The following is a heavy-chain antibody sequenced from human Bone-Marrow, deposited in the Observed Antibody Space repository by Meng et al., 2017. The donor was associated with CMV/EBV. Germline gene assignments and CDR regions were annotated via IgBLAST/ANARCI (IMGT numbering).Heavy chain of an antibody. V-gene: IGHV3-74*01. D-gene: IGHD2/OR15-2a*01. CDR3: ATSPFWDNIKPERYSDY. Sequence: GESLKISCAASGFTFSDYYMSWIRQAPGKGLVWVSRINSDGRSTNYADSVKGRFTISRDNARNTLYLQMNSLRAEDTAVYYCATSPFWDNIKPERYSDYWGQGTLVTGSS. CDR2: INSDGRST. CDR1: GFTFSDYY. J-gene: IGHJ4*02.